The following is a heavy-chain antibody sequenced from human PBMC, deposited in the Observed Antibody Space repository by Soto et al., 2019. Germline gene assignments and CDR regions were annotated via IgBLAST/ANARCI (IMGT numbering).Heavy chain of an antibody. CDR2: IWYDGSNK. V-gene: IGHV3-33*01. D-gene: IGHD5-18*01. Sequence: QVQLVESGGGVVQPGRSLRLSCAASGFTFSSYGMHWVRQAPGKGLEWVAVIWYDGSNKYYADSVKGRFTISRDNSKNTLYLQMNSLRAEDTAVYYCARTGRGYSYGTLDYYYYGMDVWGQGTTVTVSS. J-gene: IGHJ6*02. CDR1: GFTFSSYG. CDR3: ARTGRGYSYGTLDYYYYGMDV.